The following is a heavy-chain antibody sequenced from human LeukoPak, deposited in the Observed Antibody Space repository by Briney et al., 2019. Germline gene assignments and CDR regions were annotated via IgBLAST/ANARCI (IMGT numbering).Heavy chain of an antibody. V-gene: IGHV3-30*18. Sequence: LRLSCAATGFTFSSFSMHWVRQAPGKGLEWVAVISYDGSNKYYADSVKGQFTISRDNSKNTLYLQMNSLRTEDTAVYYCAKGRVGANGYYYYGMDVWGQGTTVTVSS. CDR2: ISYDGSNK. CDR3: AKGRVGANGYYYYGMDV. CDR1: GFTFSSFS. J-gene: IGHJ6*02. D-gene: IGHD1-26*01.